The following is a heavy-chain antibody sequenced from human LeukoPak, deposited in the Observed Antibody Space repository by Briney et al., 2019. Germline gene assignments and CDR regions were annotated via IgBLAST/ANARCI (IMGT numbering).Heavy chain of an antibody. J-gene: IGHJ5*02. Sequence: SETLSLTCTVSGGSISSYYWSWIRQPPGKGLEWIGYIYYSGSTNYNPSLKSRVTISVDTSKNQFSLKLSSVTAADTAVYYCVKTTGYRSDNWFDPWGQGTLVTVSS. V-gene: IGHV4-59*01. CDR1: GGSISSYY. CDR2: IYYSGST. D-gene: IGHD5-18*01. CDR3: VKTTGYRSDNWFDP.